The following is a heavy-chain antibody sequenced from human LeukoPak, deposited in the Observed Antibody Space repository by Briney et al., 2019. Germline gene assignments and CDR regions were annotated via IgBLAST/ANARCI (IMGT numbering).Heavy chain of an antibody. D-gene: IGHD5-24*01. J-gene: IGHJ4*02. CDR2: INSDGSST. CDR1: GFTFSSYW. CDR3: ARDPNGYNYPIDY. V-gene: IGHV3-74*01. Sequence: GGSLRLSCAASGFTFSSYWMHWVRQAPGKGLVWVSRINSDGSSTSYADSVKGRFTISRDNAKNTLYLQMNSLRAEDTAVYYRARDPNGYNYPIDYWGQGTLVTVSS.